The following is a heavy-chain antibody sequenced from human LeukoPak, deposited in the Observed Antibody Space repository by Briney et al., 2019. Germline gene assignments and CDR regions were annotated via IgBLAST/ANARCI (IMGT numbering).Heavy chain of an antibody. V-gene: IGHV4-34*01. CDR3: ARVGPIAAAGTFDY. CDR1: GGSFSGYY. Sequence: SETLSLTCAVYGGSFSGYYWSWIRQPPGKGLEWIGEINHSGSTNYNPSLKSRVTISVDTSKNQFSLRLSSVTAADTAVYYCARVGPIAAAGTFDYWGQGTLVTVSS. D-gene: IGHD6-13*01. J-gene: IGHJ4*02. CDR2: INHSGST.